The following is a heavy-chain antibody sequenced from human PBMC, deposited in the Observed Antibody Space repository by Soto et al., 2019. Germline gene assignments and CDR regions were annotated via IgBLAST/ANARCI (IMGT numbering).Heavy chain of an antibody. CDR2: IYYSGST. Sequence: ETLSLTCTVSGGSISSSSYYWGWIRQPPGKGLEWIGSIYYSGSTYYNPSLKSRVTISVDTSKNQFSLKLSSVTAADTAVYYCARNPDFWSGRRYGMDVWGQGTTVTVSS. CDR1: GGSISSSSYY. J-gene: IGHJ6*02. CDR3: ARNPDFWSGRRYGMDV. V-gene: IGHV4-39*01. D-gene: IGHD3-3*01.